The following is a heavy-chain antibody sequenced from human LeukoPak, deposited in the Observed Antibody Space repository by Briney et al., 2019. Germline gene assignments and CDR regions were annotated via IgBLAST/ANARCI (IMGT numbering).Heavy chain of an antibody. J-gene: IGHJ4*02. D-gene: IGHD5-12*01. V-gene: IGHV4-39*01. CDR1: GGSISSSSYY. CDR3: ARLRDSGYGFFDY. Sequence: PSETLSLTCTVSGGSISSSSYYWGWIRQPPGKGLEWIGSIYYSGSTYYNPSLKSRVTISVDTSKNQFSLKLSSVTAADTAVYYCARLRDSGYGFFDYWGQGTLVTVSS. CDR2: IYYSGST.